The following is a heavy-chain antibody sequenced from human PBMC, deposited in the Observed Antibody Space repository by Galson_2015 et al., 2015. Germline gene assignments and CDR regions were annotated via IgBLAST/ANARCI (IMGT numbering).Heavy chain of an antibody. J-gene: IGHJ1*01. Sequence: SLRLSCAASGFTFSSYGMHWVRQAPGKGLEWVAVISYDGSNKCYADSVKGRFTISRDNSKNTLYLQMNSLRAEDTAVYYCAKALRHYYYGSGSNAEYFQHRGQGTLVTVSS. CDR1: GFTFSSYG. CDR3: AKALRHYYYGSGSNAEYFQH. V-gene: IGHV3-30*18. D-gene: IGHD3-10*01. CDR2: ISYDGSNK.